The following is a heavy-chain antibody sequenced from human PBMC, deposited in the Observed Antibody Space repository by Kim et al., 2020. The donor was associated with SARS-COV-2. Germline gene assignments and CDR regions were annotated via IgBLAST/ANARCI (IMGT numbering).Heavy chain of an antibody. D-gene: IGHD2-21*01. J-gene: IGHJ6*01. CDR3: AKDHISVPDFYSYGLDV. CDR1: GFTFNGFG. CDR2: IFDDGSKK. V-gene: IGHV3-30*18. Sequence: GGSLRLSCAASGFTFNGFGMHWVRQAPGKGLEWVALIFDDGSKKYYGDSVKGRFTISRDNSKNTVFLQMNNLRAEDTAVYYCAKDHISVPDFYSYGLDV.